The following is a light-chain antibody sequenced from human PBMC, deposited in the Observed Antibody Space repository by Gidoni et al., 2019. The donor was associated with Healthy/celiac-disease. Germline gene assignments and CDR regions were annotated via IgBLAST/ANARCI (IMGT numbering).Light chain of an antibody. V-gene: IGKV4-1*01. J-gene: IGKJ3*01. CDR2: WAS. CDR3: QKYYSTPFT. Sequence: DIVMTQSPASLAVSLGERATINCKSSQSVLYSSNNKNYLAWYQQQPGQPPQLLIYWASTRESGVPDRFSGSGSGTDFTLTNSSLQAEDVAVYYCQKYYSTPFTFGPGTKVEI. CDR1: QSVLYSSNNKNY.